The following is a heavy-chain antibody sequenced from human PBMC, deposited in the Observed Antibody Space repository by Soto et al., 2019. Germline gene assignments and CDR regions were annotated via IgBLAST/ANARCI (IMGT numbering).Heavy chain of an antibody. CDR1: GFSFSFASHA. CDR2: ISFAGGNK. CDR3: AKRAAGTGADLAS. Sequence: QVQLVESGGGVVQPGRSLSLSCVGSGFSFSFASHALHWVRQAPGKGLEWVAVISFAGGNKFYADSVKGRFTISRDNSTITLYLETSILRPHDTPVYYCAKRAAGTGADLASSGQGTLVSSSS. D-gene: IGHD1-1*01. J-gene: IGHJ4*02. V-gene: IGHV3-30-3*01.